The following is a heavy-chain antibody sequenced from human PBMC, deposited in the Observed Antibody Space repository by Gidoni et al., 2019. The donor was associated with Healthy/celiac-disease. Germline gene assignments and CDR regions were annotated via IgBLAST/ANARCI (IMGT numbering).Heavy chain of an antibody. CDR2: IYTSGST. D-gene: IGHD3-9*01. V-gene: IGHV4-4*07. Sequence: QVQLQESGPGLVKPSETLSLTCTVSGASISSYYWSWIRQPAGKGLEWIGRIYTSGSTNYNPSLKSRVTMSVDTSKNQFSLKLSSVTAADTAVYYCARDRYYDILTGYYMGFDPWGQGTLVTVSS. CDR3: ARDRYYDILTGYYMGFDP. CDR1: GASISSYY. J-gene: IGHJ5*02.